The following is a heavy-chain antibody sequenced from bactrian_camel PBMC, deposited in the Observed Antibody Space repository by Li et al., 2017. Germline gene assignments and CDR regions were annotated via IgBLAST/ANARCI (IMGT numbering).Heavy chain of an antibody. V-gene: IGHV3S42*01. CDR1: GFSFRTYF. J-gene: IGHJ6*01. D-gene: IGHD7*01. CDR3: ATSLTDNWLRGFGY. CDR2: ITTGGSST. Sequence: VQLVESRGGLVQPGGSLRLSCAASGFSFRTYFITWVRQAPGQKREAVAAITTGGSSTMYHDSVKGRFTISRESGKNTVHLQMNSLKSEDTGLYYCATSLTDNWLRGFGYWGQGTQVTVS.